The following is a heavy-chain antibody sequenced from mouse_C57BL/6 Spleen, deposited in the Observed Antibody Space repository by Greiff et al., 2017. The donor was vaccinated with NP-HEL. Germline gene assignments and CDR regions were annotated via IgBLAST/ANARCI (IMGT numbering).Heavy chain of an antibody. J-gene: IGHJ3*01. CDR2: ISSGSSTI. CDR1: GFTFSDYG. V-gene: IGHV5-17*01. CDR3: TRNTYYGSSLFAY. D-gene: IGHD1-1*01. Sequence: EVQLVESGGGLVKPGGSLKLSCAASGFTFSDYGMHWVRQAPEKGLEWVAYISSGSSTIYYADTVKGRFTISRDNAKNTLFLQMTSLRSEDTAMYYCTRNTYYGSSLFAYWGQGTLVTVSA.